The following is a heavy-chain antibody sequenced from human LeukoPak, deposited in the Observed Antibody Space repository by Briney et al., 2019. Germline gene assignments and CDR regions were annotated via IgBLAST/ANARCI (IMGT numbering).Heavy chain of an antibody. CDR3: ARRWPFIEAADN. D-gene: IGHD6-13*01. CDR1: GGSFSGYY. CDR2: INHSGST. V-gene: IGHV4-34*01. Sequence: PSETLSLTCAVYGGSFSGYYWSWIRRPPGKGLEWVGEINHSGSTNYNPSLKSRVTIPVDTSKNQFSLKLSSVTAADTAVYYCARRWPFIEAADNWGQGTLVTVSS. J-gene: IGHJ4*02.